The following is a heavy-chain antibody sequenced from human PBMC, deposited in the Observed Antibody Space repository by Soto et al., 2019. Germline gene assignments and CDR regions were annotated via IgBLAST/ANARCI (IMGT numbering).Heavy chain of an antibody. V-gene: IGHV5-10-1*01. CDR2: IDPSDSYT. CDR1: GYSFTSCW. J-gene: IGHJ5*02. Sequence: VESLKISCKGSGYSFTSCWISWVRQMPGKGLEWMGRIDPSDSYTNYSPSFQGHVTISADKSISTAYLQWSSLKASDTAMYYCASHRESQDWFDPWGQGSLVTVSS. CDR3: ASHRESQDWFDP.